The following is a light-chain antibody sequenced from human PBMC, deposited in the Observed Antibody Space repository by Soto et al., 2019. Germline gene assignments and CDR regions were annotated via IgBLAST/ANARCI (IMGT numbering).Light chain of an antibody. V-gene: IGKV1-39*01. Sequence: IQMTQTPSSLSASVGXXXXXXXXASQSISSYLNWYQQKPGKAPKLLIYAASSLQSGVPSRFSGSGSGTDFTLTISSLQPEDFATYYCQQSYITPFPFGPLTKVDIK. CDR3: QQSYITPFP. J-gene: IGKJ3*01. CDR2: AAS. CDR1: QSISSY.